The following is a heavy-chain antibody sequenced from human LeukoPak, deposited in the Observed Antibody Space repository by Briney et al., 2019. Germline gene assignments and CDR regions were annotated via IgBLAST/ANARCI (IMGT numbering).Heavy chain of an antibody. V-gene: IGHV1-69*05. J-gene: IGHJ4*02. D-gene: IGHD3-10*01. CDR2: IIPIFGTA. CDR3: ARAPPSGVRGVIPHFDY. CDR1: GGTFSSYA. Sequence: SVKVSCKASGGTFSSYAISWVRQAPGQGLEWMGGIIPIFGTANYAQKFQGRVTMTRDTSTSTVYMELSSLRSEDTAVYYCARAPPSGVRGVIPHFDYWGQGTLVTVSS.